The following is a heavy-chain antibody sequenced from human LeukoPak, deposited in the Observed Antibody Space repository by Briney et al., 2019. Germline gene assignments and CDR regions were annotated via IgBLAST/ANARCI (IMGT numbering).Heavy chain of an antibody. J-gene: IGHJ4*02. CDR1: GGSISGSSYY. CDR3: ARQIYGDWVGINFDY. Sequence: SETLSLTCTVSGGSISGSSYYWGWIRQSPGKGLEWIGSIYYSGTTYYNPPLKSRVTISVDTSKNQFSLKLSSVTAADTAVYYCARQIYGDWVGINFDYWGQGTLVTVSS. CDR2: IYYSGTT. D-gene: IGHD4-17*01. V-gene: IGHV4-39*01.